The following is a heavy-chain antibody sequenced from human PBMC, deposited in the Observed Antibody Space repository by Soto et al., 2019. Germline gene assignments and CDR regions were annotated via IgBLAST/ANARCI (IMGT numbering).Heavy chain of an antibody. J-gene: IGHJ6*02. V-gene: IGHV3-23*01. Sequence: EVQLLESGGGLVQPGGSLRLSCTVSGITFSSYAMSWVRQAPGKGLEWVSTISGRAGSTYYADSVKGRIIISRDNSKNTLHLEMNSLRVEDTAVYRCAKEVVATITGRYYFYGFDVWGQGTTVTVSS. CDR2: ISGRAGST. CDR3: AKEVVATITGRYYFYGFDV. CDR1: GITFSSYA. D-gene: IGHD5-12*01.